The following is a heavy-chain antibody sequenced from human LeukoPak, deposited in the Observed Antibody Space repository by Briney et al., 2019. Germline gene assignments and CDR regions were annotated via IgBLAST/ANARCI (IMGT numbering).Heavy chain of an antibody. Sequence: GGSLRLSCAASGFTFSSYTIHWVRQAPGKGLEWVSSISALSTYIYYADSVKGRFTISRDNVEKSAYLELSGLTAHDTAIYYCARGGIAGSPVYYYYMDVWGKGTTVTVSS. CDR2: ISALSTYI. D-gene: IGHD6-13*01. CDR1: GFTFSSYT. V-gene: IGHV3-21*01. J-gene: IGHJ6*03. CDR3: ARGGIAGSPVYYYYMDV.